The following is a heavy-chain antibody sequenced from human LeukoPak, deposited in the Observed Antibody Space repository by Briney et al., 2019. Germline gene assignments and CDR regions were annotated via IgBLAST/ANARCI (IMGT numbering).Heavy chain of an antibody. J-gene: IGHJ1*01. V-gene: IGHV4-30-4*08. CDR1: GDSISSGDYY. D-gene: IGHD3-3*01. Sequence: SQTLSLTCTVSGDSISSGDYYWSWIRQPPGKGLEWIGYIYYSGSTYYNPSLKSRVTISVDTSKNQFSLKLSSVTAADTAVYYCARSRYYDFWSGYYGYFQHWGQGTLVTVSS. CDR3: ARSRYYDFWSGYYGYFQH. CDR2: IYYSGST.